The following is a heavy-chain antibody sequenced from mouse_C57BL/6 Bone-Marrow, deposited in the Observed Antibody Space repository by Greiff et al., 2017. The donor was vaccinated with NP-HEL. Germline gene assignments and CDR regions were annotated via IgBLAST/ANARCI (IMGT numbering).Heavy chain of an antibody. J-gene: IGHJ2*01. CDR3: ARNRDYYSNSHFDY. D-gene: IGHD2-5*01. V-gene: IGHV2-2*01. CDR1: GFSLTSYG. CDR2: IWSGGST. Sequence: VKLVESGPGLVQPSQSLSITCTVSGFSLTSYGVHWVRQSPGKGLEWLGVIWSGGSTDYNAAFISRLSISKDNSKSQVFFKMNSLQADDTAIYYCARNRDYYSNSHFDYWGQGTTLTVSS.